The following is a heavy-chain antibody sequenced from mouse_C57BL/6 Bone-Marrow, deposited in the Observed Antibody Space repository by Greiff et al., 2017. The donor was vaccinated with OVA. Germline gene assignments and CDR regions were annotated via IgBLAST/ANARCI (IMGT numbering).Heavy chain of an antibody. V-gene: IGHV7-3*01. CDR3: AGWRDDGGWEY. J-gene: IGHJ4*01. CDR1: GFTFTAYY. D-gene: IGHD2-3*01. CDR2: IRHKANGYTT. Sequence: EVKLVESGGGLVQPGGSLSLSCAASGFTFTAYYMSWVRQPPGKALEWLGFIRHKANGYTTEYSASVKGRFTISSDNSQSILYPQMKAQRDEDSATYYCAGWRDDGGWEYWGQGTSVTVSS.